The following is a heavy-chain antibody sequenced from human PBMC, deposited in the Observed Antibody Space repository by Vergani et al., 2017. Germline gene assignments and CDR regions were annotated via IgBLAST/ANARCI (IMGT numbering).Heavy chain of an antibody. D-gene: IGHD5-24*01. J-gene: IGHJ6*03. Sequence: QLQLQESGPGLVKPSETLSLTCTVSGGSLSSGGYYWSWIRQHPGKGMEWIGYIYYSGSTYYNPSLKSRVTIAVETSKNQFLLKLISVTAADTAVYYCARVRDGYNYGYYYYYYYMGVWGKGTTVTVSS. CDR2: IYYSGST. V-gene: IGHV4-31*03. CDR3: ARVRDGYNYGYYYYYYYMGV. CDR1: GGSLSSGGYY.